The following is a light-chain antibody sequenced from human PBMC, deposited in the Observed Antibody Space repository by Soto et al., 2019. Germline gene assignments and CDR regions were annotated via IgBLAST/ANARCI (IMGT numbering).Light chain of an antibody. Sequence: QSVLTPPASVSGSPGQSITISCTGTTTDVGNYNLVSWFQHHPDKAPKLLLYGVSERPSGVSSRFSGSKSGNTASLTISGLQAEDETDYFCCSYSTVGAHWVFGGGTKVTVL. CDR2: GVS. CDR3: CSYSTVGAHWV. V-gene: IGLV2-23*02. J-gene: IGLJ3*02. CDR1: TTDVGNYNL.